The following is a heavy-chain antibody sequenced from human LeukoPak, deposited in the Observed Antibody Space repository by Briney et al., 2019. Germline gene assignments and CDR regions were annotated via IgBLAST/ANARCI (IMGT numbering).Heavy chain of an antibody. CDR3: ARGVGSTSLYYYYYYMDV. CDR1: GYTFTSYD. D-gene: IGHD2-2*01. J-gene: IGHJ6*03. V-gene: IGHV1-8*01. Sequence: ASVKVSCKASGYTFTSYDINWVRQATGQGLEWMGWMNPNSGNTGYAQKFQGRVTITRNTSISTAYMELSSLRSEDTAVYYCARGVGSTSLYYYYYYMDVWGKGTTVTVSS. CDR2: MNPNSGNT.